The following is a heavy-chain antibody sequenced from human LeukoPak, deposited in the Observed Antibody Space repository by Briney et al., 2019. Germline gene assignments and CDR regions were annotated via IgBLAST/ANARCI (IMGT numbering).Heavy chain of an antibody. J-gene: IGHJ4*02. V-gene: IGHV4-34*01. CDR3: ARQVAGIGLYYFDY. Sequence: SETLSLTCAVYGGSFNGYYWNWIRQPPGKGLEWIGEINHSGSTNYNPSLKSRVTISVDTSKNQFSLKLSSVTAADTAVYYCARQVAGIGLYYFDYWGQGTLVTVSS. CDR2: INHSGST. CDR1: GGSFNGYY. D-gene: IGHD6-19*01.